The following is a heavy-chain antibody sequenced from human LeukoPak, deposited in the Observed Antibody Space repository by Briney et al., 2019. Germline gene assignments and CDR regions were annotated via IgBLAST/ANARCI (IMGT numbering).Heavy chain of an antibody. Sequence: ASVKVSCKASGYTFASYGISWVRQAPGQGLEWMGWISAYNGNTNYAQKLQGRVTMTTDTSTSTAYMELRSLRSDDTAVYYCAREGETTVTTEYYFDYWGQGTLVTVSS. D-gene: IGHD4-17*01. CDR3: AREGETTVTTEYYFDY. CDR2: ISAYNGNT. CDR1: GYTFASYG. V-gene: IGHV1-18*01. J-gene: IGHJ4*02.